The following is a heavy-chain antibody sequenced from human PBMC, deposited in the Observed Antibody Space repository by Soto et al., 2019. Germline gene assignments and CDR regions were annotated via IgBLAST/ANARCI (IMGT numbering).Heavy chain of an antibody. Sequence: ASVKVSCKASGYTFTSYDINWVRQATGQGLEWMGWMNPNSGNTGYAQKFQGRVTMTRNTPISTAYMELSSLRSEDTAVYYCARGLGSSSWYHYGMDVWGQGTTVTVSS. D-gene: IGHD6-13*01. V-gene: IGHV1-8*01. CDR3: ARGLGSSSWYHYGMDV. CDR2: MNPNSGNT. CDR1: GYTFTSYD. J-gene: IGHJ6*02.